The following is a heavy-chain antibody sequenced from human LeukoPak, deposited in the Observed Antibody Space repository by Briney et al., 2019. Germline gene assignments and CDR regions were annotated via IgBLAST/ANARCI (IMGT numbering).Heavy chain of an antibody. Sequence: GGSLRLSCAASGFTFSSYAMHWVRQAPGKGLEWVAVISYDGSNKYYADSVKGRFTISRDNSKNTLYLQMNSLRAEDTAVYYCAKSVEVWAELYCSSTSCATPLDYWGQGTLVTVSS. CDR1: GFTFSSYA. V-gene: IGHV3-30-3*02. CDR3: AKSVEVWAELYCSSTSCATPLDY. D-gene: IGHD2-2*01. J-gene: IGHJ4*02. CDR2: ISYDGSNK.